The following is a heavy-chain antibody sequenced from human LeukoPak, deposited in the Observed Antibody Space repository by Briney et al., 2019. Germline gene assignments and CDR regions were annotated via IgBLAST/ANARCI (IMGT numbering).Heavy chain of an antibody. V-gene: IGHV4-59*01. CDR3: ARGFSSGLIEY. CDR2: IYYSGST. Sequence: ASKTLSLTCTVSGGSIRSYYWSWIRQPPGKGLEWIGYIYYSGSTNYNPSLKSRMTISLDTSKNQFSLKLTSVTAADTAVYMCARGFSSGLIEYWGQGSLVTVSS. J-gene: IGHJ4*02. D-gene: IGHD6-19*01. CDR1: GGSIRSYY.